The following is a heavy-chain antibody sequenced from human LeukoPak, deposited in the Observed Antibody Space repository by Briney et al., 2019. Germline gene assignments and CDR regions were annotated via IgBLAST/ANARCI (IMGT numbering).Heavy chain of an antibody. D-gene: IGHD5-24*01. Sequence: ASVKVSCKASGYTFTGYYMHWVRQAPGQGLEWMGWINPNSGGTNYAQKFQGRVTMTRDTSVSTAYMELSRLRSDDTAVYYCARGGGRDGYNLFYWGQGTLVTVSS. V-gene: IGHV1-2*02. CDR3: ARGGGRDGYNLFY. CDR1: GYTFTGYY. CDR2: INPNSGGT. J-gene: IGHJ4*02.